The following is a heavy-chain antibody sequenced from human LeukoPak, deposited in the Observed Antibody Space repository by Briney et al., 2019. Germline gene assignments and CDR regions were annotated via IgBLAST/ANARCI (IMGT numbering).Heavy chain of an antibody. J-gene: IGHJ4*02. D-gene: IGHD6-13*01. CDR1: GFTFSNAW. CDR2: IKSKTDGGTT. CDR3: TTLQVVAAAGLDY. Sequence: GGSLRLSCAASGFTFSNAWMSWVRQAPGKGLEWVGRIKSKTDGGTTDYAAPVKGRFTISRDDSKNTLYLQMNSLKTEDTAVYYCTTLQVVAAAGLDYWGQGTLVTVSS. V-gene: IGHV3-15*01.